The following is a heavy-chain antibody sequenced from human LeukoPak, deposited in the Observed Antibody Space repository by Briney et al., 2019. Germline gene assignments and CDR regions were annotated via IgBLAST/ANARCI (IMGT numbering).Heavy chain of an antibody. J-gene: IGHJ4*02. Sequence: GGSLRLSCAASGFTFSNYEMNWVRQAPGKGLEWVSAITGSGGTTYYTDSVKGRFTISRDNSKNTLYLQMNSLRAEDTALYYCAKTYSNYFDYWGQGTLVTVSS. CDR3: AKTYSNYFDY. V-gene: IGHV3-23*01. CDR2: ITGSGGTT. CDR1: GFTFSNYE. D-gene: IGHD4-11*01.